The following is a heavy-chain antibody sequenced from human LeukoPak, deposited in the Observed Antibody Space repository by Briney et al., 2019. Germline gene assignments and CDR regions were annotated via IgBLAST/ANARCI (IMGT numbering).Heavy chain of an antibody. D-gene: IGHD3-10*01. Sequence: GESLKISCKGSGYSFTSYWIGWVRQMPGEGLEWMGIIYPGDSDTRYSPSFQGQVTISADKSIGTAYLQWSSLKASDTAMYYCARANYYGSGSSSVQHWFDPWGQGTLVTVSS. J-gene: IGHJ5*02. V-gene: IGHV5-51*01. CDR2: IYPGDSDT. CDR1: GYSFTSYW. CDR3: ARANYYGSGSSSVQHWFDP.